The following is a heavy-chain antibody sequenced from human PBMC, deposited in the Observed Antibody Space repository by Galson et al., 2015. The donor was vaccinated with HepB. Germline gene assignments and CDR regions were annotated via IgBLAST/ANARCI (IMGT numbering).Heavy chain of an antibody. CDR2: ISGNSINT. Sequence: SLRLSCAGSGFTVSTYAMSWVRQAPGKGLEWVSTISGNSINTDYADSVKGRFTISRDNSKNTLYLQMNSLRAEDTAIYYCTKELSRSRYFDYWGQGTLVTVSS. D-gene: IGHD2-15*01. CDR1: GFTVSTYA. V-gene: IGHV3-23*01. J-gene: IGHJ4*02. CDR3: TKELSRSRYFDY.